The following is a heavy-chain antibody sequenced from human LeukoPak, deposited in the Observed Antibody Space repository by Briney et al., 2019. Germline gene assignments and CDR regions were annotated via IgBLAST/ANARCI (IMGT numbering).Heavy chain of an antibody. Sequence: GGSLRLSCAASGFTFSSYAMSWVRQAPGKGLEWVSAISGSGGSTYYADSVKGRFTISRDNSKNTLYLQMNSLRAEDTAVYYCAKTATLRITMVRGVYFDYWGQGTLVTVSS. CDR1: GFTFSSYA. CDR3: AKTATLRITMVRGVYFDY. CDR2: ISGSGGST. V-gene: IGHV3-23*01. D-gene: IGHD3-10*01. J-gene: IGHJ4*02.